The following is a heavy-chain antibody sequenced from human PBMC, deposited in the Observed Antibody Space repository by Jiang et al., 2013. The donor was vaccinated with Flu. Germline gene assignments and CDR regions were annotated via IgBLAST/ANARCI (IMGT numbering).Heavy chain of an antibody. Sequence: VQLVESGAEVKKPGESLKISCKGSRYSFTSSWTGWVRQMPGKGLEWMGIIYPGDSDTRYSPSFQGQVTISADKSISTAYLQWSSLKASDTAMYYCARHEHYYGSGSYAPFDYWGQGTLVTVSS. CDR1: RYSFTSSW. CDR2: IYPGDSDT. D-gene: IGHD3-10*01. CDR3: ARHEHYYGSGSYAPFDY. V-gene: IGHV5-51*01. J-gene: IGHJ4*02.